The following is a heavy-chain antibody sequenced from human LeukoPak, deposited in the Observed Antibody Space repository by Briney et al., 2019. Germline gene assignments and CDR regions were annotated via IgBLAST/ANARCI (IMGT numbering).Heavy chain of an antibody. D-gene: IGHD3-3*01. CDR3: ALSGYYAAFDY. J-gene: IGHJ4*02. CDR1: GYTFTGYY. V-gene: IGHV1-2*02. Sequence: ASVKVSCKASGYTFTGYYMHWVRQAPGQGLEWMGWINPNSGGTNYAQKFQGRVTMTRDTTISTAYMELTRLRSADAAVYYRALSGYYAAFDYWGQGTPVTVSS. CDR2: INPNSGGT.